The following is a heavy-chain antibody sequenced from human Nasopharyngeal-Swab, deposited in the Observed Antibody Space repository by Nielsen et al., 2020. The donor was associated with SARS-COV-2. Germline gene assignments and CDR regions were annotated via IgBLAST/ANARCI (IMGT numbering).Heavy chain of an antibody. D-gene: IGHD3-10*01. J-gene: IGHJ5*02. CDR1: GYTFISFY. CDR2: INPNSGNT. V-gene: IGHV1-8*01. Sequence: ASVKVFCNASGYTFISFYINWVRQAPGQGLEWMGWINPNSGNTGYAQKFQGRISMTRNTHINTAYMELDSLTSADTAVYYCARLEVRGVIGPWGQGTLVTVSS. CDR3: ARLEVRGVIGP.